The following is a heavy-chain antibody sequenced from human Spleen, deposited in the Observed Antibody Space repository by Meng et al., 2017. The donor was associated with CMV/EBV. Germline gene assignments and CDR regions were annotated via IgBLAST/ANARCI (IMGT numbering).Heavy chain of an antibody. CDR3: ARVYSSAYYYGTDPCYFDY. CDR2: IYYTGST. J-gene: IGHJ4*02. V-gene: IGHV4-59*01. CDR1: GFTFSSYA. Sequence: ESLKISCAASGFTFSSYAMSWVRQAPGKGLEWIGYIYYTGSTNYNPSLKSRVTISVDTSKNQFSLKLSSVTAADTAVYYCARVYSSAYYYGTDPCYFDYWGQGTLVTVSS. D-gene: IGHD3-22*01.